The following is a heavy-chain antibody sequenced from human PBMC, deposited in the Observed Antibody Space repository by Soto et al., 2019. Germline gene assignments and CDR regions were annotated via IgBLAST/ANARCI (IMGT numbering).Heavy chain of an antibody. CDR3: TRFRQGAFLDY. CDR1: GFTFSDFW. Sequence: GGSLRLSCVASGFTFSDFWMSWVRQAPGKGLEWVATIKKDGTEKYYLDSVKGRFSLSRDNPKNSLYLQMNSLTAEDSAVYYCTRFRQGAFLDYWGQGSPVTVSS. D-gene: IGHD3-16*01. V-gene: IGHV3-7*03. CDR2: IKKDGTEK. J-gene: IGHJ4*02.